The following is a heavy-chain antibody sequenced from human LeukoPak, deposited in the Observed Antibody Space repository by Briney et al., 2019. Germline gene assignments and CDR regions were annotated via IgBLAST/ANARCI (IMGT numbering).Heavy chain of an antibody. CDR2: IYYSRST. CDR1: GGSISSSSYY. CDR3: ARCLDYYDSSGYYGPPDC. J-gene: IGHJ4*02. V-gene: IGHV4-39*07. D-gene: IGHD3-22*01. Sequence: SETLSITCTVSGGSISSSSYYWDWGRQPPGRGLEWVGSIYYSRSTYYNPSLKSRVSISVDQSKNQFSLKLSSMTAADPAVVYCARCLDYYDSSGYYGPPDCWGQGTLGTVSS.